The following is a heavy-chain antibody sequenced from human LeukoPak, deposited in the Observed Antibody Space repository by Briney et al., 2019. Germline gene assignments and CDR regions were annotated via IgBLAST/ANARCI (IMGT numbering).Heavy chain of an antibody. CDR3: ARAEDYYGSGSYYFDY. Sequence: GASVKVSCKASGYTFTTYYMHWVRQAPGQGLEWMGIINPSSGSTNYAQKFRGRVTMTRDTSTSTVYVELRSLRSEDTAVYYCARAEDYYGSGSYYFDYWGQGTLVTVSS. CDR2: INPSSGST. D-gene: IGHD3-10*01. CDR1: GYTFTTYY. V-gene: IGHV1-46*01. J-gene: IGHJ4*02.